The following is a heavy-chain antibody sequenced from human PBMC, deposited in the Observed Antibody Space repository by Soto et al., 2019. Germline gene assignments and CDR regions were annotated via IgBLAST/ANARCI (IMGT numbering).Heavy chain of an antibody. V-gene: IGHV3-23*01. CDR2: ISSANT. D-gene: IGHD6-6*01. CDR1: GFTFTTDA. CDR3: AKGSSSVYYYYYGIDV. J-gene: IGHJ6*02. Sequence: GWSLRLSCAASGFTFTTDAMGWVRQAPGKGLDWVSTISSANTYYAEPVRGRFTISRDNSKNTLYLQMNSLRAEDTAVYYCAKGSSSVYYYYYGIDVWGQGTTVTVSS.